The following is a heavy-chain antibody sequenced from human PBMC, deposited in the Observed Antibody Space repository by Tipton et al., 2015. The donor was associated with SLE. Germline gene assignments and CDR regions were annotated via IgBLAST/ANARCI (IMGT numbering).Heavy chain of an antibody. Sequence: TLSLTCTVSGGSISSYYWSLIRQPPGKGLEWIGYIYYSGSTNYNPSLKSRVTISVDTSKNQFSLKLSSVTAADTAVYYCARDPLLGGWFDPGGQRPLVAVSS. CDR3: ARDPLLGGWFDP. J-gene: IGHJ5*02. V-gene: IGHV4-59*01. D-gene: IGHD3-10*01. CDR1: GGSISSYY. CDR2: IYYSGST.